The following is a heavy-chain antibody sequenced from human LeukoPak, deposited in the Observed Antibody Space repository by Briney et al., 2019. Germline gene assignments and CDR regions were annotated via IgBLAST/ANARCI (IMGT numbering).Heavy chain of an antibody. CDR1: GYTLTELS. V-gene: IGHV1-24*01. CDR3: ATGIAVAGTVNWFDP. D-gene: IGHD6-19*01. Sequence: ASVKVSCKVSGYTLTELSMHWVRQAPGKGLEWMGGFDPEDGETIYAQKFQGRVTMTEDTSTDTAYMELSSLRSEDTAVYYCATGIAVAGTVNWFDPWGQGTLVTVSS. CDR2: FDPEDGET. J-gene: IGHJ5*02.